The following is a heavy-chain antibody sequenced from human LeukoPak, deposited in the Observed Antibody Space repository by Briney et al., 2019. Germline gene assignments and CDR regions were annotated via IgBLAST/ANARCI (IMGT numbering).Heavy chain of an antibody. CDR1: GFTFSSYA. CDR3: AKARIAAAGGGVDY. V-gene: IGHV3-23*01. CDR2: ISGSGGST. D-gene: IGHD6-13*01. J-gene: IGHJ4*02. Sequence: GGSLRLSCAASGFTFSSYAMSWVRQAPGKGLEWVSVISGSGGSTYYADSVKGRFTISRDNSKNTLYLQMNSLRAEDTAVYYCAKARIAAAGGGVDYWGQGTLVTVSS.